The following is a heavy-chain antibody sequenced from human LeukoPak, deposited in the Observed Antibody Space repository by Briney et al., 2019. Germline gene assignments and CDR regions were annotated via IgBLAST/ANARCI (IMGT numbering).Heavy chain of an antibody. CDR2: MNPNSGNT. CDR1: GYTFTSYD. Sequence: GASVKVSCKASGYTFTSYDINWVRQATGQGLEWMGWMNPNSGNTGYAQKFQGRVTMTRNTSISTAYMELSSLRSEDTAVYYCAIPLLWFGELLAGPYYYHYGMDVWGQGTTVTVSS. D-gene: IGHD3-10*01. CDR3: AIPLLWFGELLAGPYYYHYGMDV. J-gene: IGHJ6*02. V-gene: IGHV1-8*01.